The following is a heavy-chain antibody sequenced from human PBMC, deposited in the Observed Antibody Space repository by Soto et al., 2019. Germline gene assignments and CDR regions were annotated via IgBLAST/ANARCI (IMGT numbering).Heavy chain of an antibody. CDR2: INSDGSST. J-gene: IGHJ6*02. D-gene: IGHD3-3*01. CDR3: AREGYYDFWSGYYPYGMDV. Sequence: PGGSLRLSCAASGFTFSSYWMHWVRQAPGKGLVWVSRINSDGSSTSYADSVKGRFTISRDNAKNTLYLQMNSLRAEDTAVYYCAREGYYDFWSGYYPYGMDVWGQGTTVTVSS. CDR1: GFTFSSYW. V-gene: IGHV3-74*01.